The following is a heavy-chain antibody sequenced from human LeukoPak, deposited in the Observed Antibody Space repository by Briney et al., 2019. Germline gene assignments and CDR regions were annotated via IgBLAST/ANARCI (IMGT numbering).Heavy chain of an antibody. CDR1: GFTFSTYA. V-gene: IGHV3-23*01. J-gene: IGHJ4*02. Sequence: GGSLRLSCAASGFTFSTYAMTWVRQAPGKGLEWVSGINSNGDEIYYADSVRGRFTISRDNSNNALCLQMDSLRAEDTAVYYCANWIGSSSRDYWGQGTLVTVSS. D-gene: IGHD6-6*01. CDR2: INSNGDEI. CDR3: ANWIGSSSRDY.